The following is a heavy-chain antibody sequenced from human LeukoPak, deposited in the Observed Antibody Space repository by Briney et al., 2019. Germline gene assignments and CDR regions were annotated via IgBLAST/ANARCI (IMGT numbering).Heavy chain of an antibody. D-gene: IGHD3-22*01. V-gene: IGHV3-23*01. J-gene: IGHJ3*02. CDR1: GFTFSSYA. CDR2: ISGSAHST. Sequence: GGSLRLSCSASGFTFSSYAMSWVRQGPGKGLEWVSAISGSAHSTYYADSVKGRFTISRDNSKNTLYLQMNSLRAEDTAVYYCAKDRPLSTYYYDSSGYYPDAFDIWGQGTMVTVSS. CDR3: AKDRPLSTYYYDSSGYYPDAFDI.